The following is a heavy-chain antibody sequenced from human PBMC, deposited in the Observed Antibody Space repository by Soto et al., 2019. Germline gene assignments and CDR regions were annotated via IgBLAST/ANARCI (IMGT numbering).Heavy chain of an antibody. V-gene: IGHV1-2*02. CDR2: INPNSGGT. CDR3: ARSSKRPYYYDSSGYCLAY. D-gene: IGHD3-22*01. Sequence: ASVKVSFKASGYTFTGYYMHWVRQAPGQGLEWMGWINPNSGGTNYAQKFQGRVTMTRDTSISTAYMELSRLRSDDTAVYYCARSSKRPYYYDSSGYCLAYWGQGTLVTVSS. CDR1: GYTFTGYY. J-gene: IGHJ4*02.